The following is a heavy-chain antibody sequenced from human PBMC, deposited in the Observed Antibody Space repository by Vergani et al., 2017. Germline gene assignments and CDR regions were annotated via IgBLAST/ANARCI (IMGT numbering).Heavy chain of an antibody. D-gene: IGHD3-22*01. Sequence: EVQLLESGGGLVQPGGSLRLSCAASGFTFSTYAMTWVRQAPGKGLEWVSTISSDGGSTYYADSVKGRFTISRDNSKNTLSLQMNSLTAEDTAIYYCAGPQETSAYYYGGLDYWGQGILVTVSS. CDR3: AGPQETSAYYYGGLDY. V-gene: IGHV3-23*01. CDR1: GFTFSTYA. CDR2: ISSDGGST. J-gene: IGHJ4*02.